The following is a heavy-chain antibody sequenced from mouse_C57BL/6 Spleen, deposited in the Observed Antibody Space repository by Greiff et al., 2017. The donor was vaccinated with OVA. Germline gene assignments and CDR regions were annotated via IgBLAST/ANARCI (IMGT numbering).Heavy chain of an antibody. CDR1: GFNIKDDY. CDR2: IDPENGDT. V-gene: IGHV14-4*01. J-gene: IGHJ3*01. Sequence: EVKLQESGAELVRPGASVKLSCTASGFNIKDDYMHWVKQRPEQGLEWIGWIDPENGDTEYASKFQGKATITADTTSNTAYLQLSSLTSEDTAVYYCTTRFAYWGQGTLVTVSA. CDR3: TTRFAY.